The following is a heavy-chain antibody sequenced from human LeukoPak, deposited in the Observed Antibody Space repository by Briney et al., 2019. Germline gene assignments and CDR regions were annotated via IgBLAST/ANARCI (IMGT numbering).Heavy chain of an antibody. J-gene: IGHJ4*02. Sequence: SSETLSLTCAVSGGSISSSNWWSWVRQPPGKGLEWIGEIYHSGSTNYNPSLKSRVTISVDKSKNQFSLKLSSVTAADTAVYYCARDNYDILTGSYYFDYWGQGTLVTVSS. CDR1: GGSISSSNW. CDR2: IYHSGST. CDR3: ARDNYDILTGSYYFDY. V-gene: IGHV4-4*02. D-gene: IGHD3-9*01.